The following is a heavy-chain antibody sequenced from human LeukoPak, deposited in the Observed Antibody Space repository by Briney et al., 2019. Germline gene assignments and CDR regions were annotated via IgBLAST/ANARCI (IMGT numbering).Heavy chain of an antibody. CDR2: IYYSGTTST. Sequence: SETLSLTCTVSGDPIGYFYWNWIWQPPGKALEWIGHIYYSGTTSTNYNPSLKSRVTMSVDRFNNHFSLRLSSVTAADTAIYYCARSDYIWGSYRYWGQGTLVTVSS. J-gene: IGHJ4*02. CDR3: ARSDYIWGSYRY. V-gene: IGHV4-59*01. D-gene: IGHD3-16*02. CDR1: GDPIGYFY.